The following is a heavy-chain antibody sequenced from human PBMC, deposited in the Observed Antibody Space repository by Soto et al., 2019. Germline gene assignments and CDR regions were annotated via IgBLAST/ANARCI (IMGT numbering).Heavy chain of an antibody. D-gene: IGHD5-12*01. CDR1: GGTFSTSA. Sequence: QVQLEQSGAEVKKPGSSVKVSCKASGGTFSTSAISWVRQAPGQGLEWMGGIMPVFPTPDYAQKFQGRVTINADESVTTAYIELSGLSSDDTAVYYCARDKDRLQLGGNYYYILDVWGQGTTVTVSS. CDR3: ARDKDRLQLGGNYYYILDV. V-gene: IGHV1-69*12. J-gene: IGHJ6*02. CDR2: IMPVFPTP.